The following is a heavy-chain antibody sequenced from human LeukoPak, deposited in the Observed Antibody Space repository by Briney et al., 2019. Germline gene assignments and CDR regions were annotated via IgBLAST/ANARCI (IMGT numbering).Heavy chain of an antibody. J-gene: IGHJ5*02. CDR1: GYSISSGYY. Sequence: SETLSLTCAVSGYSISSGYYWGWIRQPPGKGLEWIGSIYHSGSTYYNPSLKSRVTISVDTSKNQFSLKLSSVTAADTAAYYCARCDGSGSYPWWFDPWGQGTLVTVSS. CDR2: IYHSGST. CDR3: ARCDGSGSYPWWFDP. V-gene: IGHV4-38-2*01. D-gene: IGHD3-10*01.